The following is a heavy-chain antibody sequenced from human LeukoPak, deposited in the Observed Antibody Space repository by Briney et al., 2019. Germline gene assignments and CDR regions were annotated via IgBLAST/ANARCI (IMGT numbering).Heavy chain of an antibody. J-gene: IGHJ4*02. Sequence: GGSLRLSCAASGFTFNSYEMNWVRQAPGKGLEWVSYISSSGSPIYYADSVKGRFTISRDNSKNTLYLQMNSLRAEDTAVYYCASGKPRSTPYYFDYWGQGTLVTVSS. V-gene: IGHV3-48*03. CDR2: ISSSGSPI. D-gene: IGHD1-14*01. CDR3: ASGKPRSTPYYFDY. CDR1: GFTFNSYE.